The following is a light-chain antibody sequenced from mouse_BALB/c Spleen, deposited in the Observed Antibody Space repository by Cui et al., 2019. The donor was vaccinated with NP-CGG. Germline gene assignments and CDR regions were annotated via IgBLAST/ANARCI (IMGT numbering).Light chain of an antibody. V-gene: IGLV1*01. J-gene: IGLJ1*01. CDR3: ALWYGNHWV. CDR2: GTN. Sequence: AVVTQASALPTSPGETVTLTCRSSTGAVTPSNYANWVQEKPDHLFTGLIGGTNNRVPGVPARFSGSLIGDKAALTITGAQTEDEAIYFCALWYGNHWVFGGGTKLTVL. CDR1: TGAVTPSNY.